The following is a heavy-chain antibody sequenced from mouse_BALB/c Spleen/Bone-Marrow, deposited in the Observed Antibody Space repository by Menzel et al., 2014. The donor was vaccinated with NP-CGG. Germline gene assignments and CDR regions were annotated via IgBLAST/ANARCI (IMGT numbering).Heavy chain of an antibody. CDR1: GFNIKDTY. J-gene: IGHJ2*01. CDR2: IDPANGNT. CDR3: TRGEDY. Sequence: EVQLQQSGAELVKPGASVKLSCTASGFNIKDTYMHWVKQRPEQGLEWIGRIDPANGNTKYDPKFQGKATITADTSSNTAYLQLTSLTSEDTAVHYCTRGEDYWGQGTTLAVSS. V-gene: IGHV14-3*02.